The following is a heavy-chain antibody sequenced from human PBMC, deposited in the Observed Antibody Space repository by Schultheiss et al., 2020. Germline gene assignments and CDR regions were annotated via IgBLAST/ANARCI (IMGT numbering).Heavy chain of an antibody. D-gene: IGHD3-10*01. CDR1: GGSISSGGYS. CDR3: ARGLKRFMVRGVIDGAFDI. V-gene: IGHV4-30-2*01. Sequence: SETLSLTCAVSGGSISSGGYSWSWIRQPPGKGLEWIGYIYHSGSTYYNPSLKSRVTISVDRSKNQFSLKLSSVTAADTAVYYCARGLKRFMVRGVIDGAFDIWGQGTMVTVSS. J-gene: IGHJ3*02. CDR2: IYHSGST.